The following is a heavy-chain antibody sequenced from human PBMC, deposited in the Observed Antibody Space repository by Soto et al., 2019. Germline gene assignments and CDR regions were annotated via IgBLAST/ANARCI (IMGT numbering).Heavy chain of an antibody. J-gene: IGHJ4*02. CDR1: GDSVSSNLYA. D-gene: IGHD1-26*01. V-gene: IGHV4-39*01. CDR2: IFRDANT. Sequence: PTDHLSLTAFDSGDSVSSNLYAWGWVRQTAGMELAWIATIFRDANTYSNPSFRGRVTLSLDTSKNLFSLKLTSVTVADSAVYFCPSLSYSVNYSLPPFDNSGRATPVSVPS. CDR3: PSLSYSVNYSLPPFDN.